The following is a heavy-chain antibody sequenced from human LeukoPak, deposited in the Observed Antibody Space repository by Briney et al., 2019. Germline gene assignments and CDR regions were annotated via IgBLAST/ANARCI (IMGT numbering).Heavy chain of an antibody. D-gene: IGHD6-13*01. V-gene: IGHV3-33*01. J-gene: IGHJ4*02. CDR1: GFTFRSYG. CDR3: ARGSGAAAGAFDY. Sequence: AGRSLRLSCAASGFTFRSYGMHWVRQAPGKGLEWVAIAWYDGNNKYYADSVKGRFTVSRDNSKDTVSLQLNSLRAEDTAVYYCARGSGAAAGAFDYWGQGTLVTVPS. CDR2: AWYDGNNK.